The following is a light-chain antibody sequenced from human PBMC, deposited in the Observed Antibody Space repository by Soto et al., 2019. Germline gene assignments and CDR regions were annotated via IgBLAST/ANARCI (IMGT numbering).Light chain of an antibody. CDR3: QQYDNLPFS. CDR2: DAS. CDR1: QDISNY. Sequence: DIQMSQSPSSLSASVGDRVTITCQANQDISNYLNWYQHKPGKPPKLLIYDASNLETGVPSRFSGSKSGTAFTFTITSLQPEDIATYYCQQYDNLPFSFGGATKVEIK. J-gene: IGKJ4*01. V-gene: IGKV1-33*01.